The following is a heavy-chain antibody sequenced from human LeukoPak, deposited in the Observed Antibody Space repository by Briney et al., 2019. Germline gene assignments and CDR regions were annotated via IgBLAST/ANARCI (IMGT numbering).Heavy chain of an antibody. CDR3: ARDSGVVMVNTIFLDY. J-gene: IGHJ4*02. D-gene: IGHD2-8*01. CDR1: GFTFSNAW. CDR2: ISSGSSAI. Sequence: PGGSLRLSCAASGFTFSNAWMSWVRQAPGKGLEWVSYISSGSSAIYYADSVKGRFTISRDNARNSLYLQMNSLRAEDTAVYYCARDSGVVMVNTIFLDYWGQGTLVTVSS. V-gene: IGHV3-48*01.